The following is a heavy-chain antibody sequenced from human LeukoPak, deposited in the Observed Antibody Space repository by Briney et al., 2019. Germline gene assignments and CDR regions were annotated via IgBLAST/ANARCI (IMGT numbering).Heavy chain of an antibody. J-gene: IGHJ4*02. V-gene: IGHV3-74*01. CDR3: ARGVYSGYDLFDY. CDR2: INSDGSST. Sequence: SGGSLRLSCAASGFTFSSYWMHWVRQAPGKGLVWVSRINSDGSSTSYADSVKGRFTISRDNAKNTLYLQMNSLRAEDTAVYYCARGVYSGYDLFDYWGQGTLVTVSS. CDR1: GFTFSSYW. D-gene: IGHD5-12*01.